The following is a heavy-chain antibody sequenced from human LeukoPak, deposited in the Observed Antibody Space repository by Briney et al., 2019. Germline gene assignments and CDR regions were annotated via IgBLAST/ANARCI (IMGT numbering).Heavy chain of an antibody. D-gene: IGHD2-15*01. CDR2: IYSGGST. CDR1: GFTVSSKY. V-gene: IGHV3-53*01. CDR3: ARGSVCSGGSCVDAFDI. J-gene: IGHJ3*02. Sequence: GGSLRLLCAGCGFTVSSKYMSWVREARGKGVECVTVIYSGGSTYYADSVKGRFTISRDNSQNTMYLKMNSLTAEDTAVYYCARGSVCSGGSCVDAFDISGQGTMVTVSS.